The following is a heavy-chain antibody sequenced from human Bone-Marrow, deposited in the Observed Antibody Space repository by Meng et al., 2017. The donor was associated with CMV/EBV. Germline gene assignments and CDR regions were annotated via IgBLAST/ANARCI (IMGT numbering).Heavy chain of an antibody. Sequence: GGSRRLSCAASGFTFSSYAMHWVRQAPGKGLEWVAFIRYDGSNKYYGDSVKGRFTISSDNSKNTLYLQMNSLRAEDTAVYYCAKSDRTSYYFYYLDVWGQGTTVTVSS. J-gene: IGHJ6*02. V-gene: IGHV3-30*02. CDR2: IRYDGSNK. CDR1: GFTFSSYA. D-gene: IGHD1-1*01. CDR3: AKSDRTSYYFYYLDV.